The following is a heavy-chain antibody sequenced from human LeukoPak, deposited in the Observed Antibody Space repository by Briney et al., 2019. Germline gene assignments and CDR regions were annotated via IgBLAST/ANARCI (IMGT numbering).Heavy chain of an antibody. CDR3: ARAQTIFWEFDGFDI. D-gene: IGHD3-9*01. CDR1: GFIFSSYG. Sequence: GRSLRLSCAASGFIFSSYGMHWVRQAPGKGLEWVALIWYDGSNKYYADSVKGRFTISRDNSKNTLYLQMNSLRAEDTAVYSCARAQTIFWEFDGFDIWGRGTKVTVSS. CDR2: IWYDGSNK. J-gene: IGHJ3*02. V-gene: IGHV3-33*01.